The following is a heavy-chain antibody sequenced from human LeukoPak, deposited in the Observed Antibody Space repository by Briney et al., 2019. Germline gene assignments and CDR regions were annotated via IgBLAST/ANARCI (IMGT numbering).Heavy chain of an antibody. D-gene: IGHD4-17*01. CDR2: IYYSGST. J-gene: IGHJ3*02. V-gene: IGHV4-59*08. CDR1: GGSISSYY. CDR3: ARLAHYGDYVSAFDI. Sequence: PSETLSLTCTVSGGSISSYYWSWIRQPPGKGLEWIGYIYYSGSTNYNPSLKSRVTISVDTSKNQFSLKLSSVTAADTAVYYCARLAHYGDYVSAFDIWGQGTMVTVSS.